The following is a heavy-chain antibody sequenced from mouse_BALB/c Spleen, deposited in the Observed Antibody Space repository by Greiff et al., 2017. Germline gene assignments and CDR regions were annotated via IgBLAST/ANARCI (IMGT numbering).Heavy chain of an antibody. D-gene: IGHD2-4*01. CDR3: ARHVYYDYDGGFAY. J-gene: IGHJ3*01. CDR2: ISSGGGST. V-gene: IGHV5-12-1*01. Sequence: DVQLVESGGGLVKPGGSLKLSCAASGFAFSSYDMSWVRQTPEKRLEWVAYISSGGGSTYYPDTVKGRFTISRDNAKNTLYLQMSSLKSEDTAMYYCARHVYYDYDGGFAYWGQGTLVTVSA. CDR1: GFAFSSYD.